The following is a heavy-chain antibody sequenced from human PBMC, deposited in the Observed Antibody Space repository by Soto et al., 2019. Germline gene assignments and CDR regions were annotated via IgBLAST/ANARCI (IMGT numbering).Heavy chain of an antibody. CDR3: ARSAYYGSGLGRYYYYYGMDV. J-gene: IGHJ6*02. CDR2: IIPIFGTA. D-gene: IGHD3-10*01. CDR1: GGTFSSYA. Sequence: QVQLVQSGAEVKKPGSSVKVSCKASGGTFSSYAISWVRQAPGQGHEWMGGIIPIFGTANYAQKFQGRVTITADKSTSTAYMELSSLRSEDTAVYYCARSAYYGSGLGRYYYYYGMDVWGQGTTVTVSS. V-gene: IGHV1-69*06.